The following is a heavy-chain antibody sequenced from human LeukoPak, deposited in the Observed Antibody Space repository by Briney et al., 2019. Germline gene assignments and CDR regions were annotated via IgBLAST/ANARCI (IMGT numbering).Heavy chain of an antibody. Sequence: PSETLSLTCTVSGGSISSYYWSWIRQPAGKGLEWIGRIYTSGSTNYNPSLKSRVTMSVDTSKNQFSLKLSSVTAADTAVYYCAREYCTNGVCYVYNWFDPWGQGTLVTVSS. CDR1: GGSISSYY. V-gene: IGHV4-4*07. CDR3: AREYCTNGVCYVYNWFDP. J-gene: IGHJ5*02. D-gene: IGHD2-8*01. CDR2: IYTSGST.